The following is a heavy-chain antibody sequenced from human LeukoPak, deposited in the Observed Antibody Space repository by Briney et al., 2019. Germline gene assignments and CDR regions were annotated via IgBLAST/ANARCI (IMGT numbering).Heavy chain of an antibody. D-gene: IGHD3-3*01. V-gene: IGHV1-8*01. CDR3: AVHLTHLLVFGVVEGSDY. CDR2: MNPNSGNT. Sequence: RASVKVSCKASGYTFTSYDINWVRQATGQGLEWMGWMNPNSGNTGYAQKFQGRVTMTRNTSISTAYMELSSLRSEDTAVYYCAVHLTHLLVFGVVEGSDYWGQGTLVTVSS. J-gene: IGHJ4*02. CDR1: GYTFTSYD.